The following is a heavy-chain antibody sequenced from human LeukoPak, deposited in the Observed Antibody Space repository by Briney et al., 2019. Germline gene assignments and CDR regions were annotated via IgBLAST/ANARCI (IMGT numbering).Heavy chain of an antibody. D-gene: IGHD3-22*01. CDR3: VKDTDTSGYRRTFEH. CDR1: GFRFGDYA. J-gene: IGHJ4*02. CDR2: TNWNNGVI. Sequence: GGSLRLSCAASGFRFGDYAMHWVRQAPGKGLEWVSGTNWNNGVIGYAASLKGRFTISRDNAKNSLYLQMHGLRPEDTALYYCVKDTDTSGYRRTFEHWGQGTLLTVAS. V-gene: IGHV3-9*01.